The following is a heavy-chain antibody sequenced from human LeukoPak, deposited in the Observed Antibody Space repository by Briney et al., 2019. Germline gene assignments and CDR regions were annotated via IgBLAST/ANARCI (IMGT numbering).Heavy chain of an antibody. CDR1: GGSISSYY. V-gene: IGHV4-59*01. J-gene: IGHJ3*02. Sequence: SETLSLTCTVSGGSISSYYWSWIRQPPGKGLEWIGYIYYSGSTNYNPSLKSRVTISVDTSKNQFSLKLSSVTAADTAVYYCARGRVAATPSDAFDIWGQGTMVTVSS. CDR3: ARGRVAATPSDAFDI. CDR2: IYYSGST. D-gene: IGHD2-15*01.